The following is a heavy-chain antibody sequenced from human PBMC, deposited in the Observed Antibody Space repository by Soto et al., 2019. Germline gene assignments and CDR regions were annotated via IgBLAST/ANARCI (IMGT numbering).Heavy chain of an antibody. V-gene: IGHV4-4*02. Sequence: QVLLQESGPGLVKPSGTLSLTCDVSGDSISVNTWWSWVRQTPGTGLEWIGEILHSGSVNYNPSLKSRVTISIDKSKNQVSLRLSSMTAADTALYYCAGLVGRGKFSRLQYWGQGTLVTVSS. CDR3: AGLVGRGKFSRLQY. D-gene: IGHD6-6*01. J-gene: IGHJ1*01. CDR2: ILHSGSV. CDR1: GDSISVNTW.